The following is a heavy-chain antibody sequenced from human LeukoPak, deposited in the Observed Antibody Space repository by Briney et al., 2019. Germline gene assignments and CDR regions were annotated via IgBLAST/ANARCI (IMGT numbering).Heavy chain of an antibody. J-gene: IGHJ6*02. CDR3: AGEGRCRCSNHPGYYGMDV. CDR2: ISPSSTTL. Sequence: PGGSWPSPAASLGFTSASNSGAGAGQAPGKGLEWISYISPSSTTLYYADSVKGRFTISRDNAKNSLYLQMNSLRAEDTAVYYGAGEGRCRCSNHPGYYGMDVGGQGTTVTVSS. CDR1: GFTSASNS. D-gene: IGHD6-13*01. V-gene: IGHV3-48*04.